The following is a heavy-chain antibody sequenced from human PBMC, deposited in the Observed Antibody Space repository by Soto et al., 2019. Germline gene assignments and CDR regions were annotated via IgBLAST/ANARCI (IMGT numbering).Heavy chain of an antibody. CDR1: GYTFTDNH. V-gene: IGHV1-2*02. J-gene: IGHJ5*02. Sequence: QVQLVQSGAEVKKPGASVKVSCEASGYTFTDNHIHWLRRTPGQGLEWMGWINPKSGDANYAQKSHGRFIMTRVASIKLAYMELTRLISDDTAIYFCARKHYVDYIIWSLHPWGQGTLVTVSS. CDR3: ARKHYVDYIIWSLHP. CDR2: INPKSGDA. D-gene: IGHD4-17*01.